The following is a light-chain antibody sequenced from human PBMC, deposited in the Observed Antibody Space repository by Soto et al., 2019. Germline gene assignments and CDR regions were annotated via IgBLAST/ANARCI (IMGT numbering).Light chain of an antibody. CDR1: QSVSSNY. J-gene: IGKJ1*01. Sequence: EIVLTQSPGTLSLSPGERATLSCRASQSVSSNYLAWYQQKPGQAPRLLIYGASSRATGIPDRFSGSGSGTDFTLTISRLEPEDFAVYHCQQYGRSWWTFGQGTKVDIK. CDR2: GAS. CDR3: QQYGRSWWT. V-gene: IGKV3-20*01.